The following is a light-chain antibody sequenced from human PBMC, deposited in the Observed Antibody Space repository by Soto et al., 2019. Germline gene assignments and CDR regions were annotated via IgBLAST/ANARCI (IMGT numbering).Light chain of an antibody. CDR3: QQYNKLPLT. Sequence: EIVLTQSPATLSVSPGGRATLSCRASQSVSSNLAWYQQKPGQAPMLLIYGASTRAPGIPSRFSGSGAGTEFTLNISSLQSEDFAVYYCQQYNKLPLTFGGGAKVEIK. CDR1: QSVSSN. CDR2: GAS. V-gene: IGKV3-15*01. J-gene: IGKJ4*01.